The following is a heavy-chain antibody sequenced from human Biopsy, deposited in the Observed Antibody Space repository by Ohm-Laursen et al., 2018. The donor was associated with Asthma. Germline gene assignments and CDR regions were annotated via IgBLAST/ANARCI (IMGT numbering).Heavy chain of an antibody. D-gene: IGHD4-17*01. CDR1: GYSITDLS. J-gene: IGHJ4*02. CDR3: ASDFPKDYVRYNFQF. CDR2: HDHEEGGT. V-gene: IGHV1-24*01. Sequence: SCQVSGYSITDLSMHWVRLAPGQWLEWMGGHDHEEGGTVNARRFQGRVTMTEDTSTDTAYMELSSLSSDDTAVYYCASDFPKDYVRYNFQFWGQGTLVTVSS.